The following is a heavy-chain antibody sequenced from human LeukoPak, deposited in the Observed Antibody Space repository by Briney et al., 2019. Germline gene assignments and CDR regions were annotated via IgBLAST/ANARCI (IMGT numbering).Heavy chain of an antibody. Sequence: GGSLRLSCAASGFAFSIHGMNWVRQAPGRGLEWVSYIINSGGTVYYTDSVQGRFTISRDNARNSLFLQMNSLRDEDTAVYYCARVGRGVYGMDVWGQGTTVTVSS. D-gene: IGHD3-10*01. J-gene: IGHJ6*02. CDR1: GFAFSIHG. CDR2: IINSGGTV. V-gene: IGHV3-48*02. CDR3: ARVGRGVYGMDV.